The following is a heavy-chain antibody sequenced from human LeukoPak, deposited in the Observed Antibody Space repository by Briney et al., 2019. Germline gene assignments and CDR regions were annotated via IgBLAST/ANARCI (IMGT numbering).Heavy chain of an antibody. CDR1: GGSISSGSYY. J-gene: IGHJ6*03. D-gene: IGHD6-19*01. CDR3: ARVVAGPLYYYYYMDV. CDR2: IYTSGST. V-gene: IGHV4-61*02. Sequence: SETLSLTCTVSGGSISSGSYYWSWIRQPAGNGLEWIGRIYTSGSTNHNPSLKSRVTISVDTSKNQFSLKLSSVTAADTAVYYCARVVAGPLYYYYYMDVWGKGTTVTVSS.